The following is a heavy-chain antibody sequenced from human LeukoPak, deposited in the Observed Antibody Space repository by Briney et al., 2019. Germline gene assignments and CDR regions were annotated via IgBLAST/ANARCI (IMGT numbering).Heavy chain of an antibody. CDR2: ISNDGSTT. J-gene: IGHJ1*01. CDR1: GFTFSTFW. Sequence: GGSLRLSCAASGFTFSTFWMHWVRQTPGKGLVWVSRISNDGSTTHYADSVKGRFTISRDNAKNTLFLHMNSLRAEDTAVYYCAKDDDWGRFNHWGQGTLVTVSS. V-gene: IGHV3-74*01. CDR3: AKDDDWGRFNH. D-gene: IGHD3-16*01.